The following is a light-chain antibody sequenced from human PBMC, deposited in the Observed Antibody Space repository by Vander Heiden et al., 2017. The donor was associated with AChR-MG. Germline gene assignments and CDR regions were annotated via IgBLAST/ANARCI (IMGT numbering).Light chain of an antibody. Sequence: QSVLTQPPSVSGTPGQRVTISCSGSSPNIGSNTVNWYQQLPGTAPKLLIYSNNQRPSRVPDRFSGSKSGTSASLAISGLQSEDEADYYCAAWDDSLNGWVFGGGTKLTVL. J-gene: IGLJ3*02. CDR3: AAWDDSLNGWV. CDR1: SPNIGSNT. CDR2: SNN. V-gene: IGLV1-44*01.